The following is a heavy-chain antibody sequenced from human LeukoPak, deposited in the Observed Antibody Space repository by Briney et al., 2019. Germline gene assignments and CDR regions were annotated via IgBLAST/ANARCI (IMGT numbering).Heavy chain of an antibody. CDR2: IKQDGSDK. Sequence: GGSLRLSCAASGFTFSSFWMTWVRQAPGKGLEWVANIKQDGSDKHYVDSVKGRVTISRDNAKSSLYLQMNSLRGEDTAVYYCARWAAAETPAEYFHHWGQGTLVTVSS. V-gene: IGHV3-7*01. CDR3: ARWAAAETPAEYFHH. J-gene: IGHJ1*01. D-gene: IGHD6-13*01. CDR1: GFTFSSFW.